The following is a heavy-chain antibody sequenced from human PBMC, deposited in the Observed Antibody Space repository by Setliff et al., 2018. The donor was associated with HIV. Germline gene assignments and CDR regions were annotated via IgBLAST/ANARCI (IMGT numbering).Heavy chain of an antibody. V-gene: IGHV5-51*01. CDR2: IYPGDSDT. CDR1: GYTFTSYW. CDR3: ARRGSYDIFRGLGAFDI. J-gene: IGHJ3*02. Sequence: PGESLKISCQGSGYTFTSYWIGWVRQMPGKGLEWMGIIYPGDSDTRYSPSFQGQVTISADKSISTAYLQWSSLKASDTAMYYCARRGSYDIFRGLGAFDIWGQGTMVTVSS. D-gene: IGHD3-9*01.